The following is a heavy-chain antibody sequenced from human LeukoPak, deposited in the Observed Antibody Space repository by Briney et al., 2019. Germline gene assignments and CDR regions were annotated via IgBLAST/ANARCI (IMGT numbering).Heavy chain of an antibody. CDR1: GFTFSSYW. CDR2: IKQDGSEK. Sequence: PGGSLRLSCGASGFTFSSYWMSWIRQAPGKGLEWVANIKQDGSEKYYVDSVKGRFTISRDNAKNSLYLQMNSLRAEDTAVYYCARVDGSGSYIYYYYTDVWGKGTTVTVSS. CDR3: ARVDGSGSYIYYYYTDV. D-gene: IGHD3-10*01. J-gene: IGHJ6*03. V-gene: IGHV3-7*01.